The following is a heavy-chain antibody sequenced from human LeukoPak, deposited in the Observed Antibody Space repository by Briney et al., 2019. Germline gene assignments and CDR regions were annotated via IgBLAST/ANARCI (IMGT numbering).Heavy chain of an antibody. D-gene: IGHD3-3*01. CDR2: IIPIFGTA. J-gene: IGHJ6*02. CDR3: ARDFGSTKASENDFWSGYYHYYYYYGMDV. V-gene: IGHV1-69*13. CDR1: GGTFSSYA. Sequence: SVNVSCKASGGTFSSYAISWVRQAPGQGLEWMGGIIPIFGTANYAQKFQGRVTITADESTSTAYMELNSLRAEDTAVYYCARDFGSTKASENDFWSGYYHYYYYYGMDVWGQGTTVTVSS.